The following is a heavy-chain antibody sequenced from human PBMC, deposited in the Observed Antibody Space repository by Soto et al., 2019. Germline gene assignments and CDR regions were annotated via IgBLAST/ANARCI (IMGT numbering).Heavy chain of an antibody. Sequence: EVQLVESGGGLVQPGGSLRLSCAASGFAFSSYWMSWVRQVPGKWLEWVANIKQDGSDKYYVDSVKGRFTISRDNAENSLYLQMNSLRAEDTAVYYCARAERGYSYGYVWGQGTLVTVSS. CDR2: IKQDGSDK. CDR1: GFAFSSYW. CDR3: ARAERGYSYGYV. D-gene: IGHD5-18*01. V-gene: IGHV3-7*05. J-gene: IGHJ4*02.